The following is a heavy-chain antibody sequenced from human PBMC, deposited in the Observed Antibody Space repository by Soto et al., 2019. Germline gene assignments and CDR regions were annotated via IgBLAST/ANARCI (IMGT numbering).Heavy chain of an antibody. CDR1: GGSISRGDDY. J-gene: IGHJ4*02. Sequence: PSETLSLTCTVSGGSISRGDDYWSWIRQPPGKGLEWIGYIYYSGSTYYNPSLSSRVTISVDTSKNQFSLELRSVTDADTAVYYCARVDIASGSYLFDRWGQGTLVTVSS. D-gene: IGHD3-10*01. CDR2: IYYSGST. CDR3: ARVDIASGSYLFDR. V-gene: IGHV4-30-4*01.